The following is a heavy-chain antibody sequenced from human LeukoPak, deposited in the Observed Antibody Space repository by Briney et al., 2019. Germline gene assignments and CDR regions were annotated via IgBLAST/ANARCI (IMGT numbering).Heavy chain of an antibody. CDR1: GLTFSNSA. CDR2: ISVGSDVI. J-gene: IGHJ4*02. D-gene: IGHD3-9*01. CDR3: AKGILRYFNWTGFDY. Sequence: GGSLRLSCAVSGLTFSNSAMSWVRQAPGKGLEWVSAISVGSDVIYYADSVKGRFAISSDNSKHTVYLQMDSLRAEDTAVYYCAKGILRYFNWTGFDYWGQGTLVTVSS. V-gene: IGHV3-23*01.